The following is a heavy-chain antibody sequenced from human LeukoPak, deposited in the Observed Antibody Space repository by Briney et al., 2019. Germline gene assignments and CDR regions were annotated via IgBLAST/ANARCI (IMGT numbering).Heavy chain of an antibody. J-gene: IGHJ3*02. D-gene: IGHD6-13*01. CDR3: AKLGYSSPDAFDI. CDR2: ISWNSGSI. V-gene: IGHV3-9*01. Sequence: GGSLRLSCAASGFTFDDYAMHWVRQAPGKGLEWVSGISWNSGSIGYADSVKGRFTISRDSAKNSLYLQMNSLRAEDTALYYCAKLGYSSPDAFDIWGQGTMVTVSS. CDR1: GFTFDDYA.